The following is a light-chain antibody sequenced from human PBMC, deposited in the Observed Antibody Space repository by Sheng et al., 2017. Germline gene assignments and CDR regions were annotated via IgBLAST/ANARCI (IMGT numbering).Light chain of an antibody. CDR3: SSFSTSNVL. V-gene: IGLV2-14*01. CDR2: DVS. CDR1: SRDVGGHNS. Sequence: QSALTQPASVSASPGQSITISCSGTSRDVGGHNSVSWYQQYPGKVPKLIIFDVSNRPSGISDRFSGSKSDNTASLTISGLQAEDEAHYYCSSFSTSNVLFGPGTEVTVL. J-gene: IGLJ1*01.